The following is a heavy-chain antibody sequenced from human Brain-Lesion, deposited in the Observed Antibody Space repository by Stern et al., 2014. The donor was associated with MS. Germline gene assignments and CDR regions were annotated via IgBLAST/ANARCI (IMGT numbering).Heavy chain of an antibody. CDR1: GFSVSTNF. CDR2: MYSSGGT. Sequence: EVHLVESGGGLIQPGGSLRLSCAASGFSVSTNFMSWVRQAPGKGLEWVSLMYSSGGTSYADSVKGRFTISRDSSKNTLYLQMSDLRAEDTAVYYCARKTDTAVGGDYWGPGTLVTVSS. D-gene: IGHD5-18*01. J-gene: IGHJ4*02. V-gene: IGHV3-53*01. CDR3: ARKTDTAVGGDY.